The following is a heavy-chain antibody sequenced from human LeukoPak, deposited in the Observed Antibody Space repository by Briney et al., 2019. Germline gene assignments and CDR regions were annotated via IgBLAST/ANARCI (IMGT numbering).Heavy chain of an antibody. CDR2: IRYDGSDK. V-gene: IGHV3-30*02. CDR3: AKDLSGSYTDIDS. J-gene: IGHJ4*02. CDR1: GFTFSSYV. Sequence: PGGSLRLSCAASGFTFSSYVMHWVRQAPGKGLEWVSFIRYDGSDKHYADSVKGRFTVSRDNSKNTLYLQMNSLRAEDTAVYYCAKDLSGSYTDIDSWGQGTLVTVSS. D-gene: IGHD1-26*01.